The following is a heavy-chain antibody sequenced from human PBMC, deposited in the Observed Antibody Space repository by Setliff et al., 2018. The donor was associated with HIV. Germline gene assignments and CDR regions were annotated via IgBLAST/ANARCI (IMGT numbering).Heavy chain of an antibody. CDR2: ISANDGRT. CDR3: ARDNIIWSKDY. J-gene: IGHJ4*02. D-gene: IGHD3-10*01. CDR1: GYTFTTYA. V-gene: IGHV1-3*01. Sequence: GASVKVSCKASGYTFTTYAMHWVRLAPGQRLEWMGWISANDGRTNHAQKFQGRVTMTRDTSTSTVYMELSSLRSDDTAVYYCARDNIIWSKDYWGQGTLVTVSS.